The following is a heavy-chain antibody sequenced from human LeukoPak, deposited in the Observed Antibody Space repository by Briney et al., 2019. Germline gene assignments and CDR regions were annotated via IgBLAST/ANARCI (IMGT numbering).Heavy chain of an antibody. V-gene: IGHV4-39*01. D-gene: IGHD3-9*01. CDR3: ARQGILTGYYLVDY. CDR2: IYYSGST. CDR1: GGSISSSSYS. J-gene: IGHJ4*02. Sequence: SETLSLTCTVSGGSISSSSYSWGWIRQPPGKGLEWIGSIYYSGSTYYNPSLKGRVTISVDTSKNQFSLKLSSVTAADTAVYYCARQGILTGYYLVDYWGQGTLVTVSS.